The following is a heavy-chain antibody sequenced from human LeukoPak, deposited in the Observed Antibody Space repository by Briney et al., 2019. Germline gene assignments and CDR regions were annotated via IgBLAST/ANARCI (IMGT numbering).Heavy chain of an antibody. D-gene: IGHD3-22*01. CDR1: GDSLSSHY. CDR2: IYYSGST. CDR3: ARGPYKYDGSGAFDI. J-gene: IGHJ3*02. V-gene: IGHV4-59*08. Sequence: SETLSLTCSVSGDSLSSHYWSWIRQPPGKGLEWIGHIYYSGSTKYNPSLKSRVTISVDTSKNQFSLKLTSVTAADTAVYYCARGPYKYDGSGAFDIWGQGTMVTVSS.